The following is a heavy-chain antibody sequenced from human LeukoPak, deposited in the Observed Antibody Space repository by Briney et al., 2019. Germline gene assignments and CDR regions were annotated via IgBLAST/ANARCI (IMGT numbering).Heavy chain of an antibody. CDR3: ARSGGYCSGGSCQKHRWNYYYYMDV. V-gene: IGHV1-2*02. Sequence: ASVKVSCKASGYTFTSYGISWVRQAPGQGLEWMGWINPNTGGTNYAQKFQGRVTMTRDTSISTAYMELSMLRSDDTAVYYCARSGGYCSGGSCQKHRWNYYYYMDVWGKGTTVTISS. D-gene: IGHD2-15*01. CDR1: GYTFTSYG. CDR2: INPNTGGT. J-gene: IGHJ6*03.